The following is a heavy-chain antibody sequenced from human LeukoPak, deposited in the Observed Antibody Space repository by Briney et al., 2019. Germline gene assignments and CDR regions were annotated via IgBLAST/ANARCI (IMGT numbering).Heavy chain of an antibody. CDR2: IKQDGSEK. CDR3: ARGPTYYDFWSGFRWFDP. D-gene: IGHD3-3*01. Sequence: GGSLRLSCAASGFTFSSYWMSWVRQAPGKGLEWVANIKQDGSEKYYVDSVKGRFTISRDNAKDSLYLQMNSLRAEDTAVYYCARGPTYYDFWSGFRWFDPWGQGTLVTVSS. J-gene: IGHJ5*02. V-gene: IGHV3-7*01. CDR1: GFTFSSYW.